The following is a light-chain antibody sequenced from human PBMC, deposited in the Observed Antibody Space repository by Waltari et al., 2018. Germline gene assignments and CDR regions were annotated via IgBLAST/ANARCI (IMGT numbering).Light chain of an antibody. CDR3: QQYGSSPYT. J-gene: IGKJ2*01. V-gene: IGKV3-20*01. CDR1: QRVSVNS. CDR2: DAT. Sequence: EVVLTQSPGILSLSPGDRATLSCRASQRVSVNSLAWYQHHPGQAPRLLIYDATMRATAIPDRFSGSVSGTDFTLVITRLEPEDFGVYYCQQYGSSPYTFGQGTKLQIK.